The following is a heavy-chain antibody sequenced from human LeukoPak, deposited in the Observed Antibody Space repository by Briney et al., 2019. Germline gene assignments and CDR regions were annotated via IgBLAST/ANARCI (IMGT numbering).Heavy chain of an antibody. V-gene: IGHV4-30-4*01. CDR3: ASQILHPITMILD. CDR2: IYYSGST. D-gene: IGHD3-22*01. J-gene: IGHJ4*02. CDR1: GGSISSGDYY. Sequence: SQTLSLTCTVSGGSISSGDYYWSWIRQPPGKGLEWIGYIYYSGSTYYNPSLKSRVTISVDTSKNQFSLKLSSVTAADTAVYYCASQILHPITMILDWGQGTLVTVSS.